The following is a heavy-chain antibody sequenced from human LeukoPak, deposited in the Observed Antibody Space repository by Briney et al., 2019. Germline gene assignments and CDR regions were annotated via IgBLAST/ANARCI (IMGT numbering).Heavy chain of an antibody. CDR1: GFTFSSYA. CDR2: ISGSGGST. Sequence: GGSLRLSCAASGFTFSSYAMSWVRHAPGKGLEWVSAISGSGGSTYYADSVKGRFTISRDNSKNTLYLQMSSLRAEDTAVYYCVKGQEVVYAPTFDYWGQGSLVTVSS. D-gene: IGHD2-8*02. CDR3: VKGQEVVYAPTFDY. J-gene: IGHJ4*02. V-gene: IGHV3-23*01.